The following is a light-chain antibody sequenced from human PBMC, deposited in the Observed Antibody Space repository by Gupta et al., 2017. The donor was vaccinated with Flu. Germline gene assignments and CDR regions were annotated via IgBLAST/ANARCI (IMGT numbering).Light chain of an antibody. CDR1: RSNVRSNC. J-gene: IGLJ2*01. CDR2: RDN. V-gene: IGLV1-47*01. CDR3: AAWDDSLSGYVV. Sequence: VTVSCCGSRSNVRSNCVYWYRQFTGAAPKHVISRDNQRSSGAPYRFYGYKSGTSASLVISGIRSEDEADDYSAAWDDSLSGYVVVGGGTKLTVL.